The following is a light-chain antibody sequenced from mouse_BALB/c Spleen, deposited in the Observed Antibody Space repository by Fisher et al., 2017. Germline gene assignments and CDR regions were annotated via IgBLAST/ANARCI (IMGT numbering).Light chain of an antibody. CDR3: HQYHRSPLT. CDR2: STS. Sequence: DIVITQTPAIMSASPGEKVTMTCRASSSVSSSYLHWYQQKSGASPKLWIYSTSNLASGVPARFSGSGSGTSYSLTISSMEAEDAATYYCHQYHRSPLTFGAGTKLELK. V-gene: IGKV4-57-1*01. CDR1: SSVSSSY. J-gene: IGKJ5*01.